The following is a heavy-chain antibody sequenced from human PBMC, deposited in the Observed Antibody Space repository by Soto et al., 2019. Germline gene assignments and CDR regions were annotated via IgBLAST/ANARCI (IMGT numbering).Heavy chain of an antibody. CDR3: AKVTDIVVVPALFDY. Sequence: GSLRLSCAASGFTFSSYAMSWVRQAPGKGLEWVSAISGSGGSTYYADSVKGRLTISRDNSKNTLYLQMNSLRAEDTAVYYCAKVTDIVVVPALFDYWGQGTLVTVSS. CDR2: ISGSGGST. V-gene: IGHV3-23*01. CDR1: GFTFSSYA. J-gene: IGHJ4*02. D-gene: IGHD2-2*01.